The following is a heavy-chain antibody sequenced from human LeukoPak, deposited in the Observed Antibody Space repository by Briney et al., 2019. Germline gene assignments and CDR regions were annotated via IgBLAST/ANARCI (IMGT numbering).Heavy chain of an antibody. CDR2: IIPIFGTA. V-gene: IGHV1-69*05. Sequence: GSSVKVSCKASGGTFSRYAISWVRQAPGQGLEWMGGIIPIFGTANYAQKFQGRVTITTDESTSTAYMELSSLRSEDTAVYYCASTSSGYHTFDYWGQGTLVTVSS. D-gene: IGHD3-22*01. J-gene: IGHJ4*02. CDR1: GGTFSRYA. CDR3: ASTSSGYHTFDY.